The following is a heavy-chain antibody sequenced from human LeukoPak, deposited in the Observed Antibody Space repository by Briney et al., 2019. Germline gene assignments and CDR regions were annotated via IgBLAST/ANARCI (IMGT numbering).Heavy chain of an antibody. CDR2: INHSGST. D-gene: IGHD5-12*01. J-gene: IGHJ4*02. CDR1: GGSSSGYY. CDR3: ARAQYPVSGWLRY. Sequence: PSETLSLTCAVYGGSSSGYYWSWIRQPPGKGLEWIGEINHSGSTNYNPSLKSRVTISVDTSNNQFSLKLSSVTAADTAVYYCARAQYPVSGWLRYWGQGTLVTVSS. V-gene: IGHV4-34*01.